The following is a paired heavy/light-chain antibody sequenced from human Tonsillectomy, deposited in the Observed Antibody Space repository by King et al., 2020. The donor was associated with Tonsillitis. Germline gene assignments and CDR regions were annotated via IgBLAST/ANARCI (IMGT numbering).Light chain of an antibody. CDR2: AAS. CDR3: QQANSFPLA. Sequence: DIQMTQSPSFVSASVGDRVTITCRASQDITSWLAWYQQKPGKAPKLLIYAASSLQSGVPSRFSGSGSGTDFIFTISSLQPEDFATYYCQQANSFPLAFGGGTKVEIK. V-gene: IGKV1-12*01. J-gene: IGKJ4*01. CDR1: QDITSW.
Heavy chain of an antibody. CDR2: IWFDGSNK. Sequence: QVQLVESGGGVVQPGRSLRLSCAASGFTFSSYGMHWVRQAPGKGLEWVAIIWFDGSNKYYGDSVKGRFTISRDNSKNTVYLQMNSVRAEDTAVYYCARDRGGLWLNYMDVWGKGTTVIVSS. J-gene: IGHJ6*03. CDR1: GFTFSSYG. CDR3: ARDRGGLWLNYMDV. D-gene: IGHD5-18*01. V-gene: IGHV3-33*01.